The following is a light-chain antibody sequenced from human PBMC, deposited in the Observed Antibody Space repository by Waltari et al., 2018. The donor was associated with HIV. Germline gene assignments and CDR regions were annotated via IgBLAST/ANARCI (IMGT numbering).Light chain of an antibody. Sequence: QSALTQPLSASGSPGQSVTISCNGTSSDVGCYDYVSWYQQHQGKAPKLMRYDVTKRPSGVPDRFSGSKSGSTASLTVSGLQAEDEADYYCSSYAGSNNLIFGGGTKLTVL. CDR3: SSYAGSNNLI. J-gene: IGLJ2*01. CDR2: DVT. V-gene: IGLV2-8*01. CDR1: SSDVGCYDY.